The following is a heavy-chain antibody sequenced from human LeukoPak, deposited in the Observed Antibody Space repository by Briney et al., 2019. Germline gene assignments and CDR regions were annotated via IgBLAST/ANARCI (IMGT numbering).Heavy chain of an antibody. V-gene: IGHV4-34*01. CDR3: ARARARNGPKPSWFDP. J-gene: IGHJ5*02. CDR2: INHSGST. Sequence: SETLSLTCAVYGGSFSGYYWSWIRQPPGKGLEWIGEINHSGSTNYNPSLKSRVTISVDTSKNQFSLKLSSVTAADTAVYYCARARARNGPKPSWFDPWGQGTLVTVSS. CDR1: GGSFSGYY. D-gene: IGHD4/OR15-4a*01.